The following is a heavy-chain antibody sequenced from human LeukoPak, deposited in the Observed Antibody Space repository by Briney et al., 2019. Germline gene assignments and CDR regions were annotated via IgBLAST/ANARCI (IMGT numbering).Heavy chain of an antibody. Sequence: GASVKVSCKTSGYNFNRYTITWVRQAPGQGLEWMGWVSTSNGDTNYAEKFQGRVTMTTETVTRTAYMEPRRLRSGDTAMYFCARVSDTSMVTPGFDSWGQGTLVTVSS. V-gene: IGHV1-18*01. CDR2: VSTSNGDT. CDR3: ARVSDTSMVTPGFDS. D-gene: IGHD5-18*01. CDR1: GYNFNRYT. J-gene: IGHJ4*02.